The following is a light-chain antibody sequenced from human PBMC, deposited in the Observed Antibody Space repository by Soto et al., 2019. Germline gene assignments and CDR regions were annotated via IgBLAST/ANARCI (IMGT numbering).Light chain of an antibody. Sequence: EIVLTQSPGTLCLSPGERATLSCRASQSVNSNYLAWYQQKPGQAPRLLMYDASSRATAIPDRFSGSGSGTDFTLTSNRLAPEDFAVYYCQQYGNSRTFGQGTKVEIK. J-gene: IGKJ1*01. CDR3: QQYGNSRT. CDR1: QSVNSNY. V-gene: IGKV3-20*01. CDR2: DAS.